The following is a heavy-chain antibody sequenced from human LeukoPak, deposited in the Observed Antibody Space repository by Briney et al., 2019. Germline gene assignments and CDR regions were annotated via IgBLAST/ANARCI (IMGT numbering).Heavy chain of an antibody. V-gene: IGHV3-7*04. CDR3: ARDVGKGYFDY. CDR2: IKEDGSVK. Sequence: GGSLRLSCAASGFTFNRNWMSWHRQAPGRGLEWVANIKEDGSVKNYEDSVKGRFTISRDNAANSVSLLLNSLRAEDTAVYYCARDVGKGYFDYWGQGTLVTVSS. CDR1: GFTFNRNW. J-gene: IGHJ4*02.